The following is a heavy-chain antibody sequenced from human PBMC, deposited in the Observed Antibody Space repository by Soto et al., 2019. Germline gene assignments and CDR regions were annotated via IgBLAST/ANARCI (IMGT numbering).Heavy chain of an antibody. CDR3: AKKVLGSTSRPDWWYFDL. Sequence: EVQLLESGGGLVQPGGSLRLSCVGSGFTFINYAMNWVRQTPGKGLEWVSTISGGGDRAFDADTVKGRFTISRDNSKNTLNLQMNSLRADDTAVYYCAKKVLGSTSRPDWWYFDLCGRGTLVTVSS. CDR1: GFTFINYA. CDR2: ISGGGDRA. V-gene: IGHV3-23*01. J-gene: IGHJ2*01. D-gene: IGHD2-2*01.